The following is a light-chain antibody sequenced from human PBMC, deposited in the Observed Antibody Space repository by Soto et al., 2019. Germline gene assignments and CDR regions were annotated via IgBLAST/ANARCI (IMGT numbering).Light chain of an antibody. J-gene: IGKJ1*01. Sequence: EIVLTQSPATLSLSPGERATLSCRARQNISSHLAWYQQKPGQAPRLLIYGASNRATGIPDRFSGSGSGTDFTLTISRLEPEDFAVYYCQQYGSSGTFGQGTKVDVK. CDR3: QQYGSSGT. V-gene: IGKV3-20*01. CDR2: GAS. CDR1: QNISSH.